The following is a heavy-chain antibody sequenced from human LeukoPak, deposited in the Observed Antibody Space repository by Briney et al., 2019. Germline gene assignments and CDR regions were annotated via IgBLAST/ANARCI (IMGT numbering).Heavy chain of an antibody. Sequence: ASVKVSCKASGYSFTGYYMHWVRQAPGQGLEWMGWINPNSRGTNYAQKFQGRVTMTRDTSISTAYMELSRLRSDDTAVYYCAKGALGPKVVRGVIIGDFDYWGQGTLVTVSS. D-gene: IGHD3-10*01. V-gene: IGHV1-2*02. J-gene: IGHJ4*02. CDR1: GYSFTGYY. CDR2: INPNSRGT. CDR3: AKGALGPKVVRGVIIGDFDY.